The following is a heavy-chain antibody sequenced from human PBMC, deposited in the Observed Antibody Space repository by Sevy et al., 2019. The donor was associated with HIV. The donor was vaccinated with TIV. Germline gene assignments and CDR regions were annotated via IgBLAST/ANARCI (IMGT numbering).Heavy chain of an antibody. Sequence: GGSLRLSCAASGFTFDTFAMSWVRQAPGKGLEWVSSISGGGRTYYADSVKGRFTISRDNSKNILYLQMNSLRAEDTAIYYCAKALPLFGYDFWGQGTLVTVSS. CDR2: ISGGGRT. CDR3: AKALPLFGYDF. D-gene: IGHD6-25*01. J-gene: IGHJ4*02. V-gene: IGHV3-23*01. CDR1: GFTFDTFA.